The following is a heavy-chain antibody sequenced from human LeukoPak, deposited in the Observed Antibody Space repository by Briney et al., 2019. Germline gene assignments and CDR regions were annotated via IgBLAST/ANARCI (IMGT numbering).Heavy chain of an antibody. V-gene: IGHV4-59*01. D-gene: IGHD4-17*01. J-gene: IGHJ4*02. CDR3: ARSRTVTTSFDY. CDR2: IYYSGST. CDR1: VASISTYY. Sequence: SETLSLTCTVSVASISTYYWNWIRQPPGKGLEWIGSIYYSGSTDYNPSLNSRVTISVDTSKNQFSLKLTSVITADTAIYYCARSRTVTTSFDYWGPGTLVTVSS.